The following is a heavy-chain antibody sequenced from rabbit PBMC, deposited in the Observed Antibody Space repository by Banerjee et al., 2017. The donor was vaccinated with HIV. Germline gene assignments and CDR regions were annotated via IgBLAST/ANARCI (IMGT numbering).Heavy chain of an antibody. Sequence: QSLEESGGDLVKPGASLTLTCPASGFTISSGYDMCWVRQAPGKGLEWIGYIDPVFGSTYYASWAKGRFTISKTSSTSVTLQITSLTAADSATYFCARDEDARVPGHAYNLWGPGTLV. D-gene: IGHD6-1*01. J-gene: IGHJ4*01. CDR1: GFTISSGYD. V-gene: IGHV1S40*01. CDR2: IDPVFGST. CDR3: ARDEDARVPGHAYNL.